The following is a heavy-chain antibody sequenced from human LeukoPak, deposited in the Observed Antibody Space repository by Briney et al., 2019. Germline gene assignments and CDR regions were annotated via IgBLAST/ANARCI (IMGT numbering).Heavy chain of an antibody. CDR3: AKKGYYDFWSGYYTEWFDP. CDR1: GGSFSGYY. CDR2: INHSGST. Sequence: PSETLSLTCAVYGGSFSGYYWSWIRQPPGKGLEWIGEINHSGSTNYNPSLKSRVTISVDTSKNQFSLKLSSVTAADTAVYCCAKKGYYDFWSGYYTEWFDPWGQGTLVTVSS. D-gene: IGHD3-3*01. J-gene: IGHJ5*02. V-gene: IGHV4-34*01.